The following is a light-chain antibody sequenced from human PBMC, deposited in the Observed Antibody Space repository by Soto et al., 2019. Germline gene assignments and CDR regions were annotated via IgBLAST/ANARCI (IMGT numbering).Light chain of an antibody. J-gene: IGLJ1*01. CDR3: SSYSISTAYL. CDR2: EVS. CDR1: SSDVGGYDY. V-gene: IGLV2-14*01. Sequence: QSVLTQPASVSGSPGQSITISCTGTSSDVGGYDYVSWYQLHPGKAPKLMVFEVSNRPSGVSYRFSGSKSGNTASLTISGLKAEDEADYFCSSYSISTAYLFGTGTKVTV.